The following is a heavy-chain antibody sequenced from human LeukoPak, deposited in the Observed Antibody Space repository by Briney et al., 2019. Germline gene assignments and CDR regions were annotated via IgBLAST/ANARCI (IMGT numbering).Heavy chain of an antibody. CDR2: ISSNGGST. CDR1: GFTFSRYA. D-gene: IGHD1-1*01. V-gene: IGHV3-64*01. Sequence: GGFLRLSCAASGFTFSRYAMHWVRQAPGKGLEYVSAISSNGGSTYYANSVKGRFTISRDNSKNTLYLQMGSLRAEDTAVYYCAKDQNWNPVRRRLGPDAFDIWGQGTMVTVSS. CDR3: AKDQNWNPVRRRLGPDAFDI. J-gene: IGHJ3*02.